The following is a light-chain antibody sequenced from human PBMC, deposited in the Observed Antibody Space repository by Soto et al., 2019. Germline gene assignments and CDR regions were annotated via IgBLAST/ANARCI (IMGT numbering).Light chain of an antibody. Sequence: IRMTQSPSSLSSSHGDRVTITCRASQGISSYLAWYQQKPGKAPKLLIYAASTLQSGVPSRFSGSGSGTDFTLTISCLQSEDFATYYCQQYYSYPPTFGQGTKVDVK. CDR1: QGISSY. CDR3: QQYYSYPPT. V-gene: IGKV1-8*01. CDR2: AAS. J-gene: IGKJ1*01.